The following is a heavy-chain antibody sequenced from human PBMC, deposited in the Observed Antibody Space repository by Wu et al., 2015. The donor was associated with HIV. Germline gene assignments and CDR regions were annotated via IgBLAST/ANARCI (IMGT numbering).Heavy chain of an antibody. CDR3: ARSPKLGHCLGTSCYMSDY. D-gene: IGHD2-2*02. Sequence: QVQLVQSGAEVKKPGASVKVSCKASGYTFTGYYMHWVRQAPGQGLEWMGWMNPSSGDTAYSQKFQGRVTITRNTSITTAYMELGGLRSEDTAVYFCARSPKLGHCLGTSCYMSDYWGQGTLVTVSS. V-gene: IGHV1-8*03. CDR1: GYTFTGYY. J-gene: IGHJ4*02. CDR2: MNPSSGDT.